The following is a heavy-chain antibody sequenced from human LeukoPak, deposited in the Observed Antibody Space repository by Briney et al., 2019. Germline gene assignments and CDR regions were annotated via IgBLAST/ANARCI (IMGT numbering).Heavy chain of an antibody. CDR2: IYSGGST. V-gene: IGHV3-66*01. D-gene: IGHD3-22*01. CDR1: GFTVSSNY. J-gene: IGHJ3*02. CDR3: ARDGTPYYYDSSGSDRDAFDI. Sequence: QTGGSLRLSCAASGFTVSSNYMSWVRQAPGKGLEWVSVIYSGGSTYYADSVKGRFTISRDNSKNTLYLQMNSLRAEDTAVYYCARDGTPYYYDSSGSDRDAFDIWGQGTMVTVSS.